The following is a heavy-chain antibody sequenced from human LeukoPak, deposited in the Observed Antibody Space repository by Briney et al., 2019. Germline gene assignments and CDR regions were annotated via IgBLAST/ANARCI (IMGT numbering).Heavy chain of an antibody. J-gene: IGHJ4*02. CDR3: AREGYSYGSYVDY. V-gene: IGHV4-39*02. CDR1: GVSISSSNSY. D-gene: IGHD5-18*01. CDR2: IYYSGNT. Sequence: SETLSLTCTVSGVSISSSNSYWGWIRQPPGKGLEWIGSIYYSGNTYYNASLKSQVSISIDTSKNQFSLKLTSVTAADTAVYYCAREGYSYGSYVDYWGQGTLVTVSS.